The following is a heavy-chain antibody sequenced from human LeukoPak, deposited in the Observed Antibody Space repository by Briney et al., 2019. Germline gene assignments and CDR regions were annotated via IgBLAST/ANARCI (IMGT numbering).Heavy chain of an antibody. J-gene: IGHJ4*02. D-gene: IGHD6-19*01. CDR1: GYTFTGYY. CDR3: AREGAVAGLFDY. V-gene: IGHV1-2*02. Sequence: ASVKVSCKASGYTFTGYYMHWVRQARGQGLEWMGWINPNSGGTNYAQKFQGRVTMTRDTSISTAYMELSRLRSDDTAVYYCAREGAVAGLFDYWGQGTLVTVSS. CDR2: INPNSGGT.